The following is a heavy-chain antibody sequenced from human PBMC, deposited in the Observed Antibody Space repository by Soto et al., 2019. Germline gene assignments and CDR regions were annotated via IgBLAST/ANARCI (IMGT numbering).Heavy chain of an antibody. D-gene: IGHD3-22*01. Sequence: PSETLSLTCTVSGGSVSSGSYYWSWIRQPPGKGLEWIGYIYYSGSTNYNPSLKSRVTISVDTSKNQFSLKLSSVTAADTAVYYCARDQDYYDSSGSLGFDPWGQGTLVTVSS. CDR3: ARDQDYYDSSGSLGFDP. CDR1: GGSVSSGSYY. CDR2: IYYSGST. J-gene: IGHJ5*02. V-gene: IGHV4-61*01.